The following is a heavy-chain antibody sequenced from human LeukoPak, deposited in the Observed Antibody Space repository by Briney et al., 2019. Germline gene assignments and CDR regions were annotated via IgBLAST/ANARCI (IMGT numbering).Heavy chain of an antibody. J-gene: IGHJ4*02. Sequence: GGSLRLSCAASGFTFSNYGMDWVRQAPGKGLEWVSGIGGRGDRTYFADSVKGRFAISRDNSKNTLYLQMNSLRAEDTAVYYCAKDQARIQLWPTPYFDYWGQGTLVTVSS. CDR2: IGGRGDRT. V-gene: IGHV3-23*01. D-gene: IGHD5-18*01. CDR1: GFTFSNYG. CDR3: AKDQARIQLWPTPYFDY.